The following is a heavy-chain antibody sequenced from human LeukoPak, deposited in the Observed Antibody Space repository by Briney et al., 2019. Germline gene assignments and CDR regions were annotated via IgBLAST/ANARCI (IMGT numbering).Heavy chain of an antibody. J-gene: IGHJ1*01. CDR3: AKDDAWGRYQH. Sequence: GGSLSLPGPASESTFSNQGWNWFRKAPGKGLEWVSGISPGGDITYYADSVQGWFTISRDNSKNTVYLQMNSLRAEDTAVYFCAKDDAWGRYQHWGQGTLVTVSS. CDR1: ESTFSNQG. CDR2: ISPGGDIT. D-gene: IGHD3-16*01. V-gene: IGHV3-23*01.